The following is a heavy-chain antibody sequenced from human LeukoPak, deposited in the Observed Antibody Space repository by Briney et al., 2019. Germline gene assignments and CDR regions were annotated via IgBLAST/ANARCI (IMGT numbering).Heavy chain of an antibody. V-gene: IGHV3-21*01. CDR2: ISPDSNYK. J-gene: IGHJ4*02. CDR1: GFTFSTYS. D-gene: IGHD5-12*01. Sequence: GGSLRLPCAASGFTFSTYSMNWLRLAPGKGLEWVSSISPDSNYKYYVDSVKGRFTISRDNAKSSLYLRMNSLRAEDTAVYYCVRGGYRGFDYEYWGQGTLVTVSS. CDR3: VRGGYRGFDYEY.